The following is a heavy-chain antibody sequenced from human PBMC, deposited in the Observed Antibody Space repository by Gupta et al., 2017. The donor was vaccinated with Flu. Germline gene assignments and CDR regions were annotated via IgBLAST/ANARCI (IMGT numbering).Heavy chain of an antibody. CDR3: AKVVWNKDPAGFKDWLDP. V-gene: IGHV3-9*01. CDR2: ISWNSGRI. Sequence: EVQLVESGGDLVQPGRSLRLSCAASGFNFGDHAMHWVRQVPGKGLEWVSGISWNSGRIDYADSVKGRFTISRGNARNFLYLQMNSLRVEDTALYYCAKVVWNKDPAGFKDWLDPWGQGTLVTVSS. D-gene: IGHD1/OR15-1a*01. J-gene: IGHJ5*02. CDR1: GFNFGDHA.